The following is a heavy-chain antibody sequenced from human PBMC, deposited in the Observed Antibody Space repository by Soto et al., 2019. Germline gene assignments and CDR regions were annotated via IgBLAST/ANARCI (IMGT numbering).Heavy chain of an antibody. J-gene: IGHJ6*02. V-gene: IGHV4-30-4*01. CDR2: IYYSGST. Sequence: QVQLQESGPGLVKPSQTLSLTCTVSGGSISSGDYYWSWIRQPPGKGLEWIGYIYYSGSTYYNPSLKSRVTISVDTSKNQFSLKLSSVTAADTAVYYCARELGIVLVPAAIQQARKLPRYGMDVWGQGTTVTVSS. D-gene: IGHD2-2*01. CDR1: GGSISSGDYY. CDR3: ARELGIVLVPAAIQQARKLPRYGMDV.